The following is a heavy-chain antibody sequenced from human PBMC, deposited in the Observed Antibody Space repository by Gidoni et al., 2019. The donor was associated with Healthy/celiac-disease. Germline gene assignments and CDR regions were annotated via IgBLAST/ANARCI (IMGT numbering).Heavy chain of an antibody. Sequence: QVQLVQSGAEVKKPGSSVKVSCKASGGTFSSYAISWVRQAPGQGLVWMGGIIPIFGTANYAQKFQGRVTITADESTSTAYMELSSLRSEDTAVYYCARNYYDSSGYGKNWFDPWGQGTLVTVSS. D-gene: IGHD3-22*01. CDR1: GGTFSSYA. CDR3: ARNYYDSSGYGKNWFDP. V-gene: IGHV1-69*19. J-gene: IGHJ5*02. CDR2: IIPIFGTA.